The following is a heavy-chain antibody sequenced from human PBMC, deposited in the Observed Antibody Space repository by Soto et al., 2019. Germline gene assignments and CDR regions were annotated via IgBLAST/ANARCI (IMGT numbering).Heavy chain of an antibody. CDR3: ASHPEGPLLGFDY. D-gene: IGHD3-10*01. J-gene: IGHJ4*02. Sequence: QVQLVQSGAEVKKPGASVKVSCKSSGYTFSNYDVNWVRQAPGQGLEWMGWMNPNTGNTGYAQNFPGRITMTGDTSTSTGYMELSGLRSEDTAVYYCASHPEGPLLGFDYWGQGTLVIVSS. CDR1: GYTFSNYD. V-gene: IGHV1-8*01. CDR2: MNPNTGNT.